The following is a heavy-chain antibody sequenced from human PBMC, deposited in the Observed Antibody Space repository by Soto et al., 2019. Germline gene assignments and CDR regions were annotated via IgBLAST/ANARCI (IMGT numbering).Heavy chain of an antibody. CDR3: AMTRLYDTGTNDYHRDALDI. Sequence: EVQLLESGGGMVEPRGSLKLSCAASGFPFGTYVMNWVRQAPGKGLEWVSGISGSGGRVYSADSVKGRFTISRDNSRNTLYLQMNSLRAEDTAIYYCAMTRLYDTGTNDYHRDALDIWGQGTQVIVSS. CDR1: GFPFGTYV. D-gene: IGHD3-22*01. J-gene: IGHJ3*02. V-gene: IGHV3-23*01. CDR2: ISGSGGRV.